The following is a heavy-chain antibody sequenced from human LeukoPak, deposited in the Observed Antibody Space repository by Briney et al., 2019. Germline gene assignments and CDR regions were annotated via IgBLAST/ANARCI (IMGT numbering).Heavy chain of an antibody. J-gene: IGHJ4*02. CDR1: GFTFSSYA. D-gene: IGHD3-22*01. CDR2: ISGSGGST. CDR3: ARLSNYYDSSGYYLH. Sequence: GGSLRLSCAASGFTFSSYAMSWVRQAPGKGLEWVSAISGSGGSTYYADSVKGRFTISRDNSKNTLYLQMNSLRAEDTAVYYCARLSNYYDSSGYYLHWGQGTLVTVSS. V-gene: IGHV3-23*01.